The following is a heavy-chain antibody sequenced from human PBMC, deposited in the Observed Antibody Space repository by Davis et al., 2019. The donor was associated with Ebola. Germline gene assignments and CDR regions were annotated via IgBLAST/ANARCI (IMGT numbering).Heavy chain of an antibody. D-gene: IGHD2-15*01. CDR3: ARLIVVVVAAEYYFDY. CDR1: GFTFSSYT. V-gene: IGHV3-7*01. Sequence: GGSLRLSCVASGFTFSSYTMNWVRQAPGKGLEWVANIKKDGSEKYYVDSVKGRFTTSRDNAKNSLYLQMNSLRAEDTAVYYCARLIVVVVAAEYYFDYWGQGTLVTVSS. CDR2: IKKDGSEK. J-gene: IGHJ4*02.